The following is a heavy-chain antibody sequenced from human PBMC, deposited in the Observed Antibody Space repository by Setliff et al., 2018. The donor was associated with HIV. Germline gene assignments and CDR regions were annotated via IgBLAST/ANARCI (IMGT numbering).Heavy chain of an antibody. Sequence: GESLKISCATSGFTFRYFAMSWVRQAPGKGLEWVSVISDSGTYTYYSDSVRGRFTISRDNPKNTLYLQMISLRAEDTAVYYCAKDCGGECYAPDYWGQGTLVTVSS. CDR2: ISDSGTYT. J-gene: IGHJ4*02. D-gene: IGHD2-21*01. CDR1: GFTFRYFA. CDR3: AKDCGGECYAPDY. V-gene: IGHV3-23*01.